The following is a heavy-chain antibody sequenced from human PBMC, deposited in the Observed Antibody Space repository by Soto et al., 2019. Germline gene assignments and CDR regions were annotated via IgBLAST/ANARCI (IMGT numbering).Heavy chain of an antibody. J-gene: IGHJ5*02. CDR3: ARGVRQLVRNMARKKNWFDP. D-gene: IGHD6-13*01. V-gene: IGHV4-34*01. CDR2: INHSGST. CDR1: GGSFSGYY. Sequence: PSETLSLTCAVYGGSFSGYYWSWIRQPPGKGLEWIGEINHSGSTNYNPSLKSRVTISVDTSKNQFSLKLSSVTAADTAVYYCARGVRQLVRNMARKKNWFDPWGQGTLVTVSS.